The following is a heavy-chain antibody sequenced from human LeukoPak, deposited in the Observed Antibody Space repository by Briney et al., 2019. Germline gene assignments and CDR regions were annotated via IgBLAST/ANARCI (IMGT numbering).Heavy chain of an antibody. J-gene: IGHJ4*02. D-gene: IGHD3-9*01. V-gene: IGHV1-2*02. Sequence: GGSLRLSCAASGYTFTGYYMHWVRQAPGQGLEWMGWINPNSGGTNYAQKFQGRVTKTRDTSISTAYMELSRLRSDDTAVYYCARVYEGLRYFDAFDYWGQGTLVTVSS. CDR2: INPNSGGT. CDR1: GYTFTGYY. CDR3: ARVYEGLRYFDAFDY.